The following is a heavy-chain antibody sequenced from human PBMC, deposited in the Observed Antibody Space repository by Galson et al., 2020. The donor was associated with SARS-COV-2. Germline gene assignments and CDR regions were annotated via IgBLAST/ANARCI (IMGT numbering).Heavy chain of an antibody. CDR1: GGSISSYY. J-gene: IGHJ4*02. Sequence: ASETLSLTCTVSGGSISSYYWSWIRQPPGKGLEWIGYIYYSGSTNYNPSLKSRVTISVDTSKNQFSLKLSSVTAADTAVYYCAREGGREWYDYWGQGTLVTVSS. D-gene: IGHD3-3*01. V-gene: IGHV4-59*01. CDR2: IYYSGST. CDR3: AREGGREWYDY.